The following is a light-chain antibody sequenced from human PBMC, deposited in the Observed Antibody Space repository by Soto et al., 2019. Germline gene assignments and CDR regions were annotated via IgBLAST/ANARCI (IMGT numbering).Light chain of an antibody. CDR1: SSNIGSNT. CDR3: AAWDDSRSVV. CDR2: SNN. J-gene: IGLJ2*01. Sequence: QSVLTQPPSASGAPGQRVTISCSGSSSNIGSNTVNWYQQLPGTAPKLLIYSNNQRPSGVPDRFSGSKSGTSASLAISGLQFEDEAYYYCAAWDDSRSVVFGGGTKVTVL. V-gene: IGLV1-44*01.